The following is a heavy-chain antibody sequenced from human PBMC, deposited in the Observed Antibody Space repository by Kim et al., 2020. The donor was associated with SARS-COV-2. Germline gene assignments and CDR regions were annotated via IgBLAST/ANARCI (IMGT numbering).Heavy chain of an antibody. V-gene: IGHV3-30*02. J-gene: IGHJ4*02. D-gene: IGHD1-26*01. CDR1: GFTFSTYG. CDR3: VRDGDRSTWPLDY. CDR2: IQPDENNK. Sequence: GGSLRLSCVASGFTFSTYGMHWVRQAPGKGLEWVAFIQPDENNKFYADSVKGRFTISRDNSKNTVHLQMNSLRGEDTAMYYCVRDGDRSTWPLDYWGQGTLVTASS.